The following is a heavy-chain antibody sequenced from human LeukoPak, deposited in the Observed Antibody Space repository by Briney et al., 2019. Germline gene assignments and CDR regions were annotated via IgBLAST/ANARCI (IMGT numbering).Heavy chain of an antibody. CDR3: ARDFDWGSGH. CDR2: ISGDGSDT. D-gene: IGHD7-27*01. CDR1: GFTFSTYW. J-gene: IGHJ4*02. V-gene: IGHV3-74*01. Sequence: GGSLRLSCAASGFTFSTYWMHWVRQAPGKGLVWVSRISGDGSDTRYADSVKGRFIISRDNAKNTLYLQLNGLRAEDTAVYYCARDFDWGSGHWGQGALVTVSP.